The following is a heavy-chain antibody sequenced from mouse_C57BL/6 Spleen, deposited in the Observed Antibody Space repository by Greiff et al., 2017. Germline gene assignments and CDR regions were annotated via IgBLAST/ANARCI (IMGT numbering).Heavy chain of an antibody. D-gene: IGHD1-1*01. CDR3: ARGLITTVVATNAMDY. CDR1: GYAFSSSW. J-gene: IGHJ4*01. Sequence: VKLVESGPELVKPGASVKISCKASGYAFSSSWMNWVKQRPGKGLEWIGRIYPGDGDTNYNGKFKGKATLTADKSSSTAYMQLSSLTSEDSAVYFCARGLITTVVATNAMDYWGQGTSVTVSS. CDR2: IYPGDGDT. V-gene: IGHV1-82*01.